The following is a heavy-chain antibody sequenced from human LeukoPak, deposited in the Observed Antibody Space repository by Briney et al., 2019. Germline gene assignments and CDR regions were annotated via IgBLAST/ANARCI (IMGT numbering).Heavy chain of an antibody. Sequence: PGGSLRLSCAASGFTFSSYSMNWVRQAPGKGLEWVSSISSSSSYIYYADSVKGRFTISRDNAKNSLYLQMNSLRAEDTAVYYCASGYYDFWSGPPSPGDYYYYGMDVWGQGTTVAVSS. D-gene: IGHD3-3*01. CDR2: ISSSSSYI. CDR3: ASGYYDFWSGPPSPGDYYYYGMDV. CDR1: GFTFSSYS. V-gene: IGHV3-21*01. J-gene: IGHJ6*02.